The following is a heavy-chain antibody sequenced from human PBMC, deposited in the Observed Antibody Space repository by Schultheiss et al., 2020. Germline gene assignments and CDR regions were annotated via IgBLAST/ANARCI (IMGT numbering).Heavy chain of an antibody. D-gene: IGHD3-3*01. CDR1: GFSLSTSGMC. CDR2: IDWDDDK. Sequence: SGPTLVKPTQTLMLTCTFSGFSLSTSGMCVSWIRQPPGKALEWLARIDWDDDKYYSTSLKTRLTISKDTSKNQVVLTMTNMDPVDTATYYCARIRWGGLYVSVDYWGQGTLGTVAS. CDR3: ARIRWGGLYVSVDY. V-gene: IGHV2-70*11. J-gene: IGHJ4*02.